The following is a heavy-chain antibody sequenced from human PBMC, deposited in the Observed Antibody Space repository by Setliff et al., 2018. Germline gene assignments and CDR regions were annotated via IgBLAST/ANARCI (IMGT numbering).Heavy chain of an antibody. Sequence: ASVKVSCKASGYTFSSYAMNWVRQAPGQGLEWMGWISTNTGNPTYAQGFTGRFVFSLDTSVSTAYLQISSLKAEDTAVYYCARASRFGTTVYIRYFYMDAWGKGTTVTVSS. CDR2: ISTNTGNP. J-gene: IGHJ6*03. CDR3: ARASRFGTTVYIRYFYMDA. CDR1: GYTFSSYA. D-gene: IGHD4-4*01. V-gene: IGHV7-4-1*02.